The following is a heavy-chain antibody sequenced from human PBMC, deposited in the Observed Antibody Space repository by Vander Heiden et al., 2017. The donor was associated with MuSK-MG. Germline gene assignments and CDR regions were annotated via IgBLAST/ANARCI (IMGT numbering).Heavy chain of an antibody. V-gene: IGHV1-69*10. D-gene: IGHD3-3*01. CDR1: GGTFSSYA. CDR3: ASSRYYDFLSGYSIGYYYYMDV. CDR2: IIPILGIA. Sequence: QVQLVQSGAEVKKPGSSVKVSCKASGGTFSSYAISWVRQAPGQGLEWMGGIIPILGIANYAQKFQGRVTITADKSTSTAYMELSSLRSEDTAVYYCASSRYYDFLSGYSIGYYYYMDVWGKGTTVTVSS. J-gene: IGHJ6*03.